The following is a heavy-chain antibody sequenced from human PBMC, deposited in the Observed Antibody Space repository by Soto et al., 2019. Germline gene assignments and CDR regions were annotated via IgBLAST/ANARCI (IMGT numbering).Heavy chain of an antibody. D-gene: IGHD2-15*01. J-gene: IGHJ5*01. CDR2: IYKSATT. CDR1: GDSISTVDYF. CDR3: ARGRYCLTGRCFPNWSDS. Sequence: SETLSLTCSVSGDSISTVDYFWAWVRQPPGQALEYIGYIYKSATTYYNPSFESRVAISLDTSKSQFSLNVTSLTAADTGVYFCARGRYCLTGRCFPNWSDSWGQGTLVTVSS. V-gene: IGHV4-30-4*01.